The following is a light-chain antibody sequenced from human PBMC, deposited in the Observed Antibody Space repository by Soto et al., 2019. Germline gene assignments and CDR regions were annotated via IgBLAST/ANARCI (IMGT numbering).Light chain of an antibody. J-gene: IGKJ2*01. CDR3: QQSYSTPMYT. CDR2: AAS. V-gene: IGKV1-39*01. Sequence: DFQMTQSPSSLSASVGDRVTITCRASQSISSYLNWYQQKPGKAPKLLIYAASRLLSGVPSRFSGSASGTDFTLTISSLQPDDFATYYCQQSYSTPMYTFGQGTKLEIK. CDR1: QSISSY.